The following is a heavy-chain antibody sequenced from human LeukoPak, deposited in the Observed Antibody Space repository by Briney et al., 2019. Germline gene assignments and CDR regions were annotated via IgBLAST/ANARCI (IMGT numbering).Heavy chain of an antibody. V-gene: IGHV3-74*01. CDR2: INTDGSTT. CDR1: GFSFSSYW. Sequence: GGSLRLSCAASGFSFSSYWMHWVRQAPGKGLVWVSRINTDGSTTTYADSVKGRSTISRDTAKNTLYLQMNSLRAEDTAVYYCARVAGGTTFDYWGQGALVTVSS. J-gene: IGHJ4*02. CDR3: ARVAGGTTFDY. D-gene: IGHD6-13*01.